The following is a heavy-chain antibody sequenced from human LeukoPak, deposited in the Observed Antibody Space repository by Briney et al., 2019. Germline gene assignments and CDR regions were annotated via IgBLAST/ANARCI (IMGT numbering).Heavy chain of an antibody. CDR1: GFTFSTHN. D-gene: IGHD3-22*01. J-gene: IGHJ4*02. V-gene: IGHV3-21*01. Sequence: GGSLRLSCAASGFTFSTHNMNWVRQAPGKGLDWVSTTSGSGGRTDYADSVKGRFTISRDNAKNSLYLQMKSLRVEDTAVYYCARDHGSGSTDYFDYWGQGTLVTVSS. CDR2: TSGSGGRT. CDR3: ARDHGSGSTDYFDY.